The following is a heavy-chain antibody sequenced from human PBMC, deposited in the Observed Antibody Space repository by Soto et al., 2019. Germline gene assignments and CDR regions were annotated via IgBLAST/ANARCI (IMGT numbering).Heavy chain of an antibody. Sequence: SVKVSCKASGGTFSSYAISWVRQAPGQGLEWMGGIIPIFGTANYAQKFQGRVTITADESTSTAYMELSSLRSEDTAVYYCARNYCDYVAPKYGMDVWGQGTTVTVSS. CDR2: IIPIFGTA. CDR1: GGTFSSYA. V-gene: IGHV1-69*13. CDR3: ARNYCDYVAPKYGMDV. D-gene: IGHD4-17*01. J-gene: IGHJ6*02.